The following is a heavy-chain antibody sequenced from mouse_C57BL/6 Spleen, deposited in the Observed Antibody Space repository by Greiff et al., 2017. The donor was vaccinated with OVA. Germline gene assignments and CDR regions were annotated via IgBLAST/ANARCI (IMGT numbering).Heavy chain of an antibody. CDR2: IRNKANGYTT. J-gene: IGHJ4*01. CDR3: ARFNSQYYPYAMDY. Sequence: EVKVVESGGGLVQPGGSLSLSCAASGFTFTDYYMSWVRQPPGKALEWLGFIRNKANGYTTEYSASVKGRFTISRDNSQSILYLQMNALRAEDSATYYCARFNSQYYPYAMDYWGQGTSVTVSS. D-gene: IGHD1-2*01. V-gene: IGHV7-3*01. CDR1: GFTFTDYY.